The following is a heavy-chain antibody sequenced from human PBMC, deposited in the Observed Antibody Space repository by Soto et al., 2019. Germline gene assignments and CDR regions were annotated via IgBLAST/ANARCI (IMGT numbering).Heavy chain of an antibody. V-gene: IGHV1-8*01. D-gene: IGHD3-9*01. CDR2: MNPHSGNT. Sequence: QVQLVQSGAEVKKPGASVKVSCKASGYTFTSYDINWVRQATGQGLEWMGWMNPHSGNTGYAQKFQGRVTMTRNTSISTAYMELSSLRSEETAVYYCARPTGYYRYDGFDIWGQGTMVTVSS. CDR1: GYTFTSYD. CDR3: ARPTGYYRYDGFDI. J-gene: IGHJ3*02.